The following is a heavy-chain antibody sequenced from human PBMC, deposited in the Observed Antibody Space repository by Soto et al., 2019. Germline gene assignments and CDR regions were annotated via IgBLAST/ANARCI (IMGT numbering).Heavy chain of an antibody. V-gene: IGHV1-46*01. Sequence: ASVKVSCTASGYTLTSYYMHWVRQAPGQGLEWMGIISPSGGSTSYAQKFQGRVTMTRDTSTSTVYMELSSLRSEDTAVYYCARSHYYDSSGVSGAFDIWGQGTMVTV. J-gene: IGHJ3*02. D-gene: IGHD3-22*01. CDR2: ISPSGGST. CDR1: GYTLTSYY. CDR3: ARSHYYDSSGVSGAFDI.